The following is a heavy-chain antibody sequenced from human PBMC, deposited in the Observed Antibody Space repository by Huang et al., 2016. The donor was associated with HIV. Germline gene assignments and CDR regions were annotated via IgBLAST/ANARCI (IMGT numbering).Heavy chain of an antibody. CDR2: NDRGDKK. CDR3: AREMMVRGVSVPITDGYFYYGMDV. J-gene: IGHJ6*02. D-gene: IGHD3-10*01. Sequence: VQLVESGGALVQPGGSLRLSCAASGFPVTTNYMNWVRQAPGKGLEWVSTNDRGDKKRKAESVKGRFTVSRENSKNTMYLQMNSLRVEDTATYYCAREMMVRGVSVPITDGYFYYGMDVWGHGTTVSVSS. V-gene: IGHV3-53*01. CDR1: GFPVTTNY.